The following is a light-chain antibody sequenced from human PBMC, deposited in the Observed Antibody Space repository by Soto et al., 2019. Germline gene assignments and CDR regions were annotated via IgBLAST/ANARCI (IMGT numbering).Light chain of an antibody. CDR1: SSDVGVYNY. V-gene: IGLV2-14*01. CDR3: SSYTSSSTHDV. CDR2: DVS. J-gene: IGLJ1*01. Sequence: QSALTQPASVSGSPGQSITISCTGTSSDVGVYNYVSWYQQHPGKAPKLMIYDVSNRPSGVSNRFSGSKSGNTASLTISGLQAEDEADYYCSSYTSSSTHDVFGTGTKLTVL.